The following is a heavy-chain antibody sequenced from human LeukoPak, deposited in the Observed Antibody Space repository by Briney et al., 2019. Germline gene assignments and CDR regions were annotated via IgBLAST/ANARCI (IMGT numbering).Heavy chain of an antibody. CDR3: ARDRGFTTVTTSYYYYYYMDV. J-gene: IGHJ6*03. CDR1: GYTFGAYY. Sequence: ASVKVSCKASGYTFGAYYMYWVRQAPGQGLEWMGWIRPNSGGTNYTQKFQGRVTMTRDTSISTAYMELSRLRSDDTAVYYCARDRGFTTVTTSYYYYYYMDVWGKGTRSPSP. V-gene: IGHV1-2*02. CDR2: IRPNSGGT. D-gene: IGHD4-17*01.